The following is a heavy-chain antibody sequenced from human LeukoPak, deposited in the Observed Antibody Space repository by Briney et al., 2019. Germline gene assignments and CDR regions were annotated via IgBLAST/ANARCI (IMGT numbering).Heavy chain of an antibody. Sequence: ASVKVSCKASGYTFTGYYMHWVRQATGQGLEWMGWMNPNSGNTGYAQKFQGRVTMNRNTPISTAYMELSSLRSEDTAVYYCARAIRIAAAGTGPAGYWGQGTLVTVSS. CDR3: ARAIRIAAAGTGPAGY. CDR2: MNPNSGNT. V-gene: IGHV1-8*02. CDR1: GYTFTGYY. J-gene: IGHJ4*02. D-gene: IGHD6-13*01.